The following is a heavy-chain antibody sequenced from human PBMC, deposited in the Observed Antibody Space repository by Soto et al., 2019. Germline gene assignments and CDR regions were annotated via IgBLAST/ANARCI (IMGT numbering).Heavy chain of an antibody. CDR1: GGSISSSSYY. Sequence: QLQLQESGPGLVKPSETLSLTCTVSGGSISSSSYYWGWIRQPPGKGLEWIGSIYYSGSTYYNPSLKSRVTISVDTSKNQFSLKLSSVTAADTAVYYCAARLWFGEFIDAFDIWGQGTMVTVSS. D-gene: IGHD3-10*01. CDR2: IYYSGST. CDR3: AARLWFGEFIDAFDI. J-gene: IGHJ3*02. V-gene: IGHV4-39*01.